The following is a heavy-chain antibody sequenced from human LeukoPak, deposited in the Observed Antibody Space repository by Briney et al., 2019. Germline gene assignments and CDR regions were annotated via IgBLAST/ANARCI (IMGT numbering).Heavy chain of an antibody. J-gene: IGHJ5*02. CDR2: NYYSGST. Sequence: PSETLSLTCTVSGGSISSSSYYWGWIRQPPGKGLEWIGSNYYSGSTYYNPSLKSRVTISVDTSKNQFSLKLSSVTAADTAVYYCARDYSSSDFYRAAHGVDPWGQGTLVTVSS. CDR3: ARDYSSSDFYRAAHGVDP. V-gene: IGHV4-39*07. CDR1: GGSISSSSYY. D-gene: IGHD6-6*01.